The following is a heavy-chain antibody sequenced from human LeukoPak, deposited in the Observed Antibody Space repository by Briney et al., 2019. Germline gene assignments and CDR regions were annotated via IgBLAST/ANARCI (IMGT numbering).Heavy chain of an antibody. CDR1: GYSISSGYY. CDR2: TFYRGSS. CDR3: VRGAGYFEWDYYFDY. Sequence: SETLSLTCTVSGYSISSGYYWGWIRLAPGKGLEWIGNTFYRGSSNYNPSLRSRVTISVDTSKNQFSLKLSSLTAADTAVYYCVRGAGYFEWDYYFDYWGQGNLVTVSS. D-gene: IGHD3-9*01. V-gene: IGHV4-38-2*02. J-gene: IGHJ4*02.